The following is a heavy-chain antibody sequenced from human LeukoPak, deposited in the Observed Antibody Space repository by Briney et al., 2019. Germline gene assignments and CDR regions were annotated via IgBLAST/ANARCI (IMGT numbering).Heavy chain of an antibody. D-gene: IGHD4-11*01. J-gene: IGHJ6*02. CDR3: ARGTVTTDYYYYYGMDV. CDR1: GGSISSGGYS. V-gene: IGHV4-30-2*01. Sequence: SGALSLTCAVSGGSISSGGYSWSWIRQPPGKGLEWIGYIYHSGSTYYNPSLKSRVTISVDRSKNQFSLKLSSVTAADTAVYYCARGTVTTDYYYYYGMDVWGQGTTVTVSS. CDR2: IYHSGST.